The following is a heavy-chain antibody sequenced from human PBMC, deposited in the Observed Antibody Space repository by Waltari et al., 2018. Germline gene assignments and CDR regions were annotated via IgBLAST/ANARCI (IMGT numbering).Heavy chain of an antibody. D-gene: IGHD2-15*01. CDR2: VHGSGRT. CDR1: GDPVSTTYW. J-gene: IGHJ5*02. Sequence: QLQLQESGPGLVKPSGTLSLTCAVSGDPVSTTYWWSWVRQSPQKRLEWIGQVHGSGRTNYNPSFASRITVSLDTSNNLFALKVTSATAADTAVYYCARDRGRGLYLDTWGPGTLVTVSP. V-gene: IGHV4-4*02. CDR3: ARDRGRGLYLDT.